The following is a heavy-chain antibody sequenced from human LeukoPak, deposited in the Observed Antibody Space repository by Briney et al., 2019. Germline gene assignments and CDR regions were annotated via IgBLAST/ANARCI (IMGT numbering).Heavy chain of an antibody. J-gene: IGHJ3*02. CDR3: TRDLADI. Sequence: PGGSLRLSCAASGLTFGDDYMDWVRQAPGKGLEWVGHARNKANSYSTGYAASVKGRFIISRDDSKNSLYLQMNSLKTEDTAVYYCTRDLADIWGRGTMVTVSS. CDR2: ARNKANSYST. V-gene: IGHV3-72*01. CDR1: GLTFGDDY.